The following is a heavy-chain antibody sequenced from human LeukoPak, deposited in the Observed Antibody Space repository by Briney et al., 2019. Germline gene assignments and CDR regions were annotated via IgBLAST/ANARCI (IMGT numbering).Heavy chain of an antibody. V-gene: IGHV4-4*02. J-gene: IGHJ4*02. CDR1: GGSISSSNW. Sequence: SETLSLTCAVSGGSISSSNWWSWVRQPPGKGLEWIGEIYHSGSTNYNPSLKSRVTISVDKSKNQVSLNLKYVTAADTAVYYCARGYFDWFLDNWGRGTLVTVSS. CDR2: IYHSGST. D-gene: IGHD3-9*01. CDR3: ARGYFDWFLDN.